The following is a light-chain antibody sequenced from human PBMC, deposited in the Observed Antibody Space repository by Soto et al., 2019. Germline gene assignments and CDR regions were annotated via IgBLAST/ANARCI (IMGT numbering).Light chain of an antibody. CDR1: QSVRSN. J-gene: IGKJ2*01. Sequence: EIVMTQSPATLSVSPGERATLSCRASQSVRSNLAWYQQKPGQAPRLLIYDASTRATGVPARFSGSGSGTEFTLTISSLQSEDSAVYYCQQYDNWPPKYTFGQGTKVEIK. CDR2: DAS. V-gene: IGKV3-15*01. CDR3: QQYDNWPPKYT.